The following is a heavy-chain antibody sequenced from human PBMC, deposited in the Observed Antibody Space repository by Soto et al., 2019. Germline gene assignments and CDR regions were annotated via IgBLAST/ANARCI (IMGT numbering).Heavy chain of an antibody. CDR1: GGTFSSYT. J-gene: IGHJ4*02. D-gene: IGHD2-2*02. CDR2: IIPILGLA. CDR3: DMEYCSATSCYKDY. Sequence: QVQLVQSGAEVKKPGSSVKVSCKASGGTFSSYTISWVRQAPGQGLEWMGGIIPILGLANYAQKLQGRVTIAADKAKSTAYMALSSLSSEETAVYYCDMEYCSATSCYKDYWGQVTLVTVSS. V-gene: IGHV1-69*02.